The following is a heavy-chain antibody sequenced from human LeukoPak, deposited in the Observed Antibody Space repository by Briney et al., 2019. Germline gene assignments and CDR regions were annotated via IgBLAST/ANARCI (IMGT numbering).Heavy chain of an antibody. D-gene: IGHD6-19*01. CDR2: IYFSGSA. CDR3: ARKAFGNGSFDY. Sequence: SETLSLTCTVSIDSFTLYYWSWIRQPPGKGLEWIGSIYFSGSANYNPSLKSRVTMSLDTSKKQFSLNLSSVTAADTAVYYCARKAFGNGSFDYWGQGSLVTVSS. CDR1: IDSFTLYY. J-gene: IGHJ4*02. V-gene: IGHV4-59*01.